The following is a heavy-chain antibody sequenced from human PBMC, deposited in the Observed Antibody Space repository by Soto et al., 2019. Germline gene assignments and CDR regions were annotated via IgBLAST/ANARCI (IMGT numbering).Heavy chain of an antibody. V-gene: IGHV1-46*01. D-gene: IGHD3-22*01. Sequence: QVQLVQSGAEVKKPGASVKVSCKASGHTLINYYMHWVRQAPGQGLDGLGKIDPSGNGTSYAERFQGRITLTSDTSTNTVYVELSSLRSEDTAIYYCAINYYDSSAYLYWGQGTLVTVSS. CDR3: AINYYDSSAYLY. CDR2: IDPSGNGT. CDR1: GHTLINYY. J-gene: IGHJ4*02.